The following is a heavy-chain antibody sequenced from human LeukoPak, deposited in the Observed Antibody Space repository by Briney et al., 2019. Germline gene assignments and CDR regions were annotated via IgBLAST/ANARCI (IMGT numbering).Heavy chain of an antibody. CDR1: GFTFSSYG. Sequence: GGSLRLSCAASGFTFSSYGMHWVRQAPGKGLEWVAVISYDGSNKYYADSVKGRFTISRDNSKSTLYLQMNSLRAEDTAVYYCARELLWFGELYYGMDVWGQGTTVTVSS. CDR3: ARELLWFGELYYGMDV. J-gene: IGHJ6*02. V-gene: IGHV3-30*03. CDR2: ISYDGSNK. D-gene: IGHD3-10*01.